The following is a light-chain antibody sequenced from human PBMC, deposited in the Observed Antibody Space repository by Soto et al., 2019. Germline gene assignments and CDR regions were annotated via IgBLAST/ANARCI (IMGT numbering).Light chain of an antibody. CDR1: QSVRNN. CDR2: DAT. Sequence: EVVMTQSPATLSVSPGERATLSCKASQSVRNNLVWYLQKPGQAPRPIIYDATTRATGIPVRFSGSGSGTEFTLTISSLQSEDVGVYYCQLMRTFGQGTKLEIK. J-gene: IGKJ2*01. CDR3: QLMRT. V-gene: IGKV3-15*01.